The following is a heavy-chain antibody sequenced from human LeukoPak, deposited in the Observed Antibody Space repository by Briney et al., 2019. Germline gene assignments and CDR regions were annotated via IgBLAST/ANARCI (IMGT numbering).Heavy chain of an antibody. CDR1: GFTVSNNY. J-gene: IGHJ4*02. CDR2: ISSSGSGT. D-gene: IGHD4-17*01. Sequence: GGSLRLSCAASGFTVSNNYMTWVRQAPGKGLEWVSTISSSGSGTYYADSVKGRFTISRDNSNNALYLQMNSLRAEDTAVYYCARDLNGDYKNYYFDYWGQGTLVTVSS. V-gene: IGHV3-53*01. CDR3: ARDLNGDYKNYYFDY.